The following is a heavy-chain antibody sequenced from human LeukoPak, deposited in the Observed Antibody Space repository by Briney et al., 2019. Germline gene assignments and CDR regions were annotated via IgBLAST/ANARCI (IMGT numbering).Heavy chain of an antibody. J-gene: IGHJ4*02. CDR1: GYTFTSYD. CDR2: MNPNSGNT. CDR3: ARGRRDSRQFDY. D-gene: IGHD3-10*01. V-gene: IGHV1-8*01. Sequence: RASAKVSCKASGYTFTSYDINWVRQATGQGLEWMGWMNPNSGNTGNAQKFQGRVTMTRNTSISTAYMELSSLRSEDTAVSYCARGRRDSRQFDYWGQGTLVTVSS.